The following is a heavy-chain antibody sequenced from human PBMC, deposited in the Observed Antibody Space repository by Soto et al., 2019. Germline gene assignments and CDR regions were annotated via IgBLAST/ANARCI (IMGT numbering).Heavy chain of an antibody. CDR3: ARSVTAMVKPDAFDI. CDR2: IIPIFGTA. V-gene: IGHV1-69*01. D-gene: IGHD5-18*01. J-gene: IGHJ3*02. Sequence: QVQLVQSGAEVKKPGSSVKVSCKASGGTFSSYAISWVRQAPGQGLEWMGGIIPIFGTANYAQKFQGRLTMTADEATSTAYMERSSLRSEDTAVYYCARSVTAMVKPDAFDIWAKGQWSPSLQ. CDR1: GGTFSSYA.